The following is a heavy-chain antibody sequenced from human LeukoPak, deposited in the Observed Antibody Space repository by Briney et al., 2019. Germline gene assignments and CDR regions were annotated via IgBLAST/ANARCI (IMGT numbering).Heavy chain of an antibody. CDR1: GGSISSGSYY. V-gene: IGHV4-61*02. CDR3: ASLVDYGSGSYPFDY. D-gene: IGHD3-10*01. CDR2: IYTSGST. Sequence: SETLSLTCTVSGGSISSGSYYWSWIRQPAGKGLEWIGRIYTSGSTNYNPSLKSRVTISVDTSKNQFSLKLSSVTAADTAVYYCASLVDYGSGSYPFDYWGQGTLVTVSS. J-gene: IGHJ4*02.